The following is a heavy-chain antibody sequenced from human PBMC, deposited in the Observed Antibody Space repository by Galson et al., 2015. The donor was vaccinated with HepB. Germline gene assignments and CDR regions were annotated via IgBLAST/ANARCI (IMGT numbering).Heavy chain of an antibody. J-gene: IGHJ4*02. Sequence: QSGAEVKKPGESLKISCKGSGYSFTSYWIGWVRQMPGKGLEWMGIIYPGDSDTRYSPSFQGRVTISADKSISTAYLQWSSLKASDTAMYYCARSYCSSTSCYDYFDYWGQGTLVTVSS. D-gene: IGHD2-2*01. CDR3: ARSYCSSTSCYDYFDY. V-gene: IGHV5-51*01. CDR2: IYPGDSDT. CDR1: GYSFTSYW.